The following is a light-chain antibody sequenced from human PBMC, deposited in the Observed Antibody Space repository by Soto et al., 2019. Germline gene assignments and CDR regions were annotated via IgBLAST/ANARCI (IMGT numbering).Light chain of an antibody. CDR3: RVWNSSSDHAV. CDR2: YDS. J-gene: IGLJ7*02. Sequence: SYELTQPPSVSVAPGKTARITCGGNNIGSKSVHWYQQKPGQAPVLVIYYDSDRPSGIPERFSGSNSGNTATLTISRVEAGDGADYYCRVWNSSSDHAVFGGGTQLPAL. CDR1: NIGSKS. V-gene: IGLV3-21*04.